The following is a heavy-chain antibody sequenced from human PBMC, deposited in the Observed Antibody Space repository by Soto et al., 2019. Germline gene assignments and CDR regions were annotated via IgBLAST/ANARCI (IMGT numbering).Heavy chain of an antibody. CDR1: GFTFSSYA. CDR2: ISGSGDST. CDR3: AKGATSTAATPWFDT. Sequence: EVQLLESGGDLVQPGGSLRLPCVVSGFTFSSYAMSWVRQAPGKGLEWVSTISGSGDSTYYTDSVKGRFIVSRDNSKNTMYLEMNTLRAEDTAVYYCAKGATSTAATPWFDTWGQGTLVSVSS. J-gene: IGHJ5*02. D-gene: IGHD1-1*01. V-gene: IGHV3-23*01.